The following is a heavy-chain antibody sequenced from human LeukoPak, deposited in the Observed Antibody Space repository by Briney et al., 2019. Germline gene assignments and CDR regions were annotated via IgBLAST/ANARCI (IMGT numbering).Heavy chain of an antibody. CDR3: ATSPVTTVTAFDC. CDR1: GGSFSGYY. J-gene: IGHJ4*02. V-gene: IGHV4-34*01. D-gene: IGHD4-17*01. CDR2: INHSGST. Sequence: PSETLSLACAVYGGSFSGYYWSWIRQPPGKGLEWIGEINHSGSTNYNPSLKSRVTISVDTSKNQFSLKLNSVTAADTAVYYCATSPVTTVTAFDCWGQGTLVTVSS.